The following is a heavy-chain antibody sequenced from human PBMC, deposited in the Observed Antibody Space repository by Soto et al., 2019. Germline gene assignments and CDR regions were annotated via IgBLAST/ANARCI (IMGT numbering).Heavy chain of an antibody. V-gene: IGHV1-3*01. CDR3: ARVSGWYHLDY. CDR1: GYTFTSYA. D-gene: IGHD6-19*01. Sequence: GASGKVSCKASGYTFTSYAMHWVRQAPGQRLEWMGWINGGNGNTKYSQKFQGRVTITRDTSASTAYMELSSLRSEDTAVYYCARVSGWYHLDYWGQGTLVTVSS. J-gene: IGHJ4*02. CDR2: INGGNGNT.